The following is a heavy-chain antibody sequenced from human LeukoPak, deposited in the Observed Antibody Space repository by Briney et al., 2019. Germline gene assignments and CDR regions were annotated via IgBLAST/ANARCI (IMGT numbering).Heavy chain of an antibody. CDR1: GFTFSSYA. D-gene: IGHD1-26*01. V-gene: IGHV3-23*01. CDR2: ISGSGGST. CDR3: AKDDKGSYYLD. J-gene: IGHJ4*02. Sequence: GVSLRLSCAASGFTFSSYAMSWVRQAPGKGLELVSAISGSGGSTYYADSVKGRFTISRDNSKNTLYLQMNSLRAEDTAVYYCAKDDKGSYYLDWGQGTLVTVSS.